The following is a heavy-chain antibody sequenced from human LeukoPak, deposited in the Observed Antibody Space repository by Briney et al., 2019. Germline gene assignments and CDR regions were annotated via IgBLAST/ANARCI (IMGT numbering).Heavy chain of an antibody. CDR3: AKVSPDSSGYSFFY. V-gene: IGHV3-23*01. J-gene: IGHJ4*02. CDR2: ISGSGGST. D-gene: IGHD3-22*01. CDR1: VWTVSENY. Sequence: GGSLRLSCAASVWTVSENYMSGLRQAPGKGLEWVSAISGSGGSTYYADSVKGRFTISRDNSKNTLSLQMNSLRAWPSGVLRCAKVSPDSSGYSFFYWGPGTLVTVSS.